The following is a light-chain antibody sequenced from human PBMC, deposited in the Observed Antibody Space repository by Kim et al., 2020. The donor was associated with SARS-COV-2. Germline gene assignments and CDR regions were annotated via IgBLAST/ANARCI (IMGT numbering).Light chain of an antibody. CDR1: QSVSSN. CDR3: HQYNNWPPRYT. V-gene: IGKV3-15*01. CDR2: AAS. Sequence: SPGERATLSCRASQSVSSNLAWYQQKPGQAPRLLIYAASKRATGIPGRFSGSGSGTEFTLTISSLQSEDSAVYYCHQYNNWPPRYTFGQGTKLEI. J-gene: IGKJ2*01.